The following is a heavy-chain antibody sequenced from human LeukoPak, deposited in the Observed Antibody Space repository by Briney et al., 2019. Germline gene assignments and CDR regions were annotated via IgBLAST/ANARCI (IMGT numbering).Heavy chain of an antibody. J-gene: IGHJ3*02. CDR1: GGSISSYY. CDR2: IYYSGST. D-gene: IGHD1-26*01. V-gene: IGHV4-59*01. CDR3: ASLYRGAYIVGATNTTPDAFDI. Sequence: SETLSLTCTVSGGSISSYYWSWIRQPPGKGLEWIGYIYYSGSTNYNPSLKSRVTISVDTSKNQFSLKLSSVTAADTAVYYCASLYRGAYIVGATNTTPDAFDIWGQGTMVTVSS.